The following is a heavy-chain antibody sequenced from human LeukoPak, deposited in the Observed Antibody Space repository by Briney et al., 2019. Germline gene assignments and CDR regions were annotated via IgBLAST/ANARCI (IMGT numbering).Heavy chain of an antibody. CDR2: INPNSGGT. CDR3: ARVTYSGYDCFDY. Sequence: ASVKVSCKASGYTFIGYYMHWVRQAPGQGLEWMGWINPNSGGTNYAQKFQGRVTMTRDTSISTAYMELSRLRSDDTAVYYCARVTYSGYDCFDYWGQGTLVTVSS. D-gene: IGHD5-12*01. V-gene: IGHV1-2*02. CDR1: GYTFIGYY. J-gene: IGHJ4*02.